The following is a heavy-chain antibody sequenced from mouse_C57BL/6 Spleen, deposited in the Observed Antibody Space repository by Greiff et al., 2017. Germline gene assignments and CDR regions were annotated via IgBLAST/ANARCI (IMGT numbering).Heavy chain of an antibody. Sequence: EVKLMESGGGLVKPGGSLKLSCAASGFTFSSYTMSWVRPTPEKRLEWVATISGGGGNTYYPDSVKGRFTISRDNAKNTLYLQMSSLRSEDTALYYCARQDGSSTYAMDYWGQGTSVTVSS. CDR1: GFTFSSYT. CDR3: ARQDGSSTYAMDY. D-gene: IGHD1-1*01. V-gene: IGHV5-9*01. J-gene: IGHJ4*01. CDR2: ISGGGGNT.